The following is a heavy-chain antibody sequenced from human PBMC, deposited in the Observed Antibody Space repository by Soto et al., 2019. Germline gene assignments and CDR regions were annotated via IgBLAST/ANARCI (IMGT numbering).Heavy chain of an antibody. CDR3: AAYNWNDVRFDY. V-gene: IGHV4-59*01. D-gene: IGHD1-1*01. CDR1: GGSISSYY. CDR2: IYYSGST. Sequence: QVQLQESGPGLVKPSETLSLTCTVSGGSISSYYWSWIRQPPGKGLEWIGYIYYSGSTNYNPSLKNRVTISVDTSKNQFSLKLSSVTAADTAVYYCAAYNWNDVRFDYWGQGTLVTVSS. J-gene: IGHJ4*02.